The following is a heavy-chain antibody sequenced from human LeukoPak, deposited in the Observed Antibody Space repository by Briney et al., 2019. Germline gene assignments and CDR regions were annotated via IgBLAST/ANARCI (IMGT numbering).Heavy chain of an antibody. CDR3: TRLHGAYPIDF. J-gene: IGHJ4*02. CDR1: GFTFSSFS. Sequence: GGSLRLSCAASGFTFSSFSMNWVRQAPGKGLEWISYISSSGPTIYYADSVKGRFTISRDNAKNSVYLQMNSLRAEDTAVYYCTRLHGAYPIDFWGQGALVTVFS. CDR2: ISSSGPTI. D-gene: IGHD4/OR15-4a*01. V-gene: IGHV3-48*01.